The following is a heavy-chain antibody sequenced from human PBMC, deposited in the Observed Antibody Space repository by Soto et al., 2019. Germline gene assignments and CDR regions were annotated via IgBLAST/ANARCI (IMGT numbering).Heavy chain of an antibody. CDR3: ARGRPNYYYYYMDV. CDR2: FYYSGTT. Sequence: QVQLQESGPGLVKPSENLSLTCTVSGGSITNYYWSWIRPPPGKGLEWIGYFYYSGTTNYNPSLNSRVIRSVDTSKSQFALRLSSVAAADTAVYYCARGRPNYYYYYMDVWGKGTKVTVAS. CDR1: GGSITNYY. V-gene: IGHV4-59*08. J-gene: IGHJ6*03.